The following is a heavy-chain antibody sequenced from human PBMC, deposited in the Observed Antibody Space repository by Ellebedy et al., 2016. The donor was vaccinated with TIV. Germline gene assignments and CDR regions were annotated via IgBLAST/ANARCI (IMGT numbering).Heavy chain of an antibody. J-gene: IGHJ4*02. V-gene: IGHV3-15*01. CDR1: GFTFSHAS. CDR3: VKDLSDSSGNPDS. Sequence: GESLKISCAASGFTFSHASMSWVRQAPGKGLEWVGRIKSNTDGGTVDYAAPVKGRFTISRDNSKDTLFLQMSSLRPEDTAVYYCVKDLSDSSGNPDSWGQGTLVTVSS. D-gene: IGHD3-22*01. CDR2: IKSNTDGGTV.